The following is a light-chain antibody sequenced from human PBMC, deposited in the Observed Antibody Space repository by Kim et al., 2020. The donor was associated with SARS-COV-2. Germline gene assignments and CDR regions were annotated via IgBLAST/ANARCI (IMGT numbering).Light chain of an antibody. CDR2: AAS. J-gene: IGKJ1*01. CDR1: QDIRVS. Sequence: DIQMTQSPSSLSASVGYRVTITCQASQDIRVSVNWYQQTPGQAPKLLIYAASKLEAGVPSRFSGSGSGTDFTFTISSLQPEDFATYCCQQYYNLCTFGQGTKVDIK. V-gene: IGKV1-33*01. CDR3: QQYYNLCT.